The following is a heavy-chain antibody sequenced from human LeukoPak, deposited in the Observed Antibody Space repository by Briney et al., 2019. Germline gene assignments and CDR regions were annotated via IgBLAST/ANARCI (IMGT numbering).Heavy chain of an antibody. CDR1: GGSISSSNW. J-gene: IGHJ4*02. V-gene: IGHV4-4*02. D-gene: IGHD1-26*01. CDR3: ARGRAGGSYYIDY. CDR2: IYHGGST. Sequence: SETLSLTCAVSGGSISSSNWWSWVRQPPGKGLEWIGEIYHGGSTNYNPSLKSRVTISVDKSKNQFSLKLSSVTAADTAVYYCARGRAGGSYYIDYWGQGTLVTVSS.